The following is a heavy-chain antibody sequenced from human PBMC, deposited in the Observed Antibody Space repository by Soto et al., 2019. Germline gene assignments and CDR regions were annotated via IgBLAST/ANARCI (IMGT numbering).Heavy chain of an antibody. Sequence: GASVKVSCKASGYTFTSYSIQWVRQAPGQRLEWMGWINAGNGNTKYSQKFQDRVTITRDTSANTAYLDLTSLRFEDTAVYYCAREHDSRTAYPFDYWGQGTLVTVSS. CDR2: INAGNGNT. CDR1: GYTFTSYS. D-gene: IGHD2-21*02. V-gene: IGHV1-3*01. J-gene: IGHJ4*02. CDR3: AREHDSRTAYPFDY.